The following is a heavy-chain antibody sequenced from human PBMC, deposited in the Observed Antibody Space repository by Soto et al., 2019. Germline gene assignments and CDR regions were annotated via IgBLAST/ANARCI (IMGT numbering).Heavy chain of an antibody. CDR2: ISSSTSHT. CDR3: ARGRGAAADDFDF. D-gene: IGHD6-13*01. J-gene: IGHJ4*02. Sequence: VQLVESGGGLVKPGGSLRLSCAASGFTFSDYYMTWIRQAPGKGLEWDSYISSSTSHTNYADSVKGRFTISRDNAKNSLFLQMNSLRAEDTAVYYCARGRGAAADDFDFWGQGTLVTVSS. V-gene: IGHV3-11*05. CDR1: GFTFSDYY.